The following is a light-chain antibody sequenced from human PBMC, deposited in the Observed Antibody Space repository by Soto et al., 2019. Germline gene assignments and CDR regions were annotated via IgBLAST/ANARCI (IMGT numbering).Light chain of an antibody. CDR3: TSSTTGSLYV. J-gene: IGLJ1*01. V-gene: IGLV2-14*01. CDR1: SSDVGGSAY. CDR2: KVT. Sequence: QSVLTQPASVSGSPGKSITISCTGTSSDVGGSAYVSWYQQFPGNVPRLLIYKVTNRPSGVSYRFSGSKPGNTASLTISGLQAEDEADYFCTSSTTGSLYVFGTGTKVTV.